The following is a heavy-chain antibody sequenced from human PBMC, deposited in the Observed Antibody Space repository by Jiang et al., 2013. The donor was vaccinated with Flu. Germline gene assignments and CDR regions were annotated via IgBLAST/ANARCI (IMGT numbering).Heavy chain of an antibody. V-gene: IGHV4-59*01. CDR3: ARVSQPLLYTEYFFDY. D-gene: IGHD2-2*02. CDR2: IYYSGST. Sequence: GSGLVKPSETLSLTCTVSGGSLSSYYWSWIRQPPGKGLEWIGYIYYSGSTSYNPSLKNRVTISVDTPKNQFSLKLSSVTAADTAVYFCARVSQPLLYTEYFFDYWGQGTLVTVSS. CDR1: GGSLSSYY. J-gene: IGHJ4*02.